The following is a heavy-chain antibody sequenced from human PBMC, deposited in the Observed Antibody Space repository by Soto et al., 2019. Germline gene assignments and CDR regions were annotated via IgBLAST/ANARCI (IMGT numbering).Heavy chain of an antibody. Sequence: PGGSLRLSCAASGFTFSDYFMTWIRQAPGKGLEWVTYISSSGTTIFYADSVQGRFTISRDNAKKSLYLKINSLRAEDTAVYYCARDQTPYYYDSSGYTFDYWGQGT. J-gene: IGHJ4*02. CDR1: GFTFSDYF. CDR2: ISSSGTTI. CDR3: ARDQTPYYYDSSGYTFDY. D-gene: IGHD3-22*01. V-gene: IGHV3-11*01.